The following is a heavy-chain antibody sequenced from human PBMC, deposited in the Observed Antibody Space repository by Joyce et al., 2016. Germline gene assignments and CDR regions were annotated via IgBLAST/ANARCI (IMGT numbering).Heavy chain of an antibody. J-gene: IGHJ3*02. CDR2: SSISVSTI. CDR3: AREAGDYDSSGYPDAFDI. CDR1: GFTFSSYS. D-gene: IGHD3-22*01. Sequence: EVQLVESVGGLVQPGGSLRLSCAASGFTFSSYSMNWVRQTPGRGFEWVSHSSISVSTISYADSGKGRFTISRDNAKNSLYLQMNSLRAEDTAVYYCAREAGDYDSSGYPDAFDIWGQGTMVTVSS. V-gene: IGHV3-48*04.